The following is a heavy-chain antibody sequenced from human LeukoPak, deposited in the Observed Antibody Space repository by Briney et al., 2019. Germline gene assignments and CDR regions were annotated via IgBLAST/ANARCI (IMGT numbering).Heavy chain of an antibody. CDR2: ISGSGGST. Sequence: GGSLRLSCAASGFTFSSYAMSWVRQAPGKGLEWVSAISGSGGSTYYADSVKGRFTISRDNSKNTLYLQMNSLRAEDAAVYYCAKDYRVGFGGTIDYWGQGTLVTVSS. CDR3: AKDYRVGFGGTIDY. J-gene: IGHJ4*02. V-gene: IGHV3-23*01. D-gene: IGHD3-10*01. CDR1: GFTFSSYA.